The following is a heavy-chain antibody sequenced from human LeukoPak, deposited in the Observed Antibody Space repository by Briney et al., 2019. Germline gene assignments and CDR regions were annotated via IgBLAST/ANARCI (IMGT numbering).Heavy chain of an antibody. V-gene: IGHV4-59*01. Sequence: SETLSLTCTVSGGYISSYYWSSIRHPPWKGLQWIGYIYYSGSTNYTPSLKSRVTISVDTSKNQFSLKLSSVTAADTAVYYCATSSTSLGAFDIWGQGTMVTVSS. J-gene: IGHJ3*02. CDR1: GGYISSYY. CDR2: IYYSGST. CDR3: ATSSTSLGAFDI. D-gene: IGHD2-2*01.